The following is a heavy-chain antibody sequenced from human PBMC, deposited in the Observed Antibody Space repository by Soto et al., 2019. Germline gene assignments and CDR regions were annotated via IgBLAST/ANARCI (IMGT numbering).Heavy chain of an antibody. CDR2: TYYRSKWYN. CDR1: GDSVSSNSAA. CDR3: ARGYYDSSGYLGAFDI. V-gene: IGHV6-1*01. D-gene: IGHD3-22*01. Sequence: SQTLSLTCAISGDSVSSNSAAWNWIRQSPSRGLEWLGRTYYRSKWYNDYAVSVKSRITINPDTSKNQFSLQLNSVTPEDTAVYYCARGYYDSSGYLGAFDIWGQGTTVTVSS. J-gene: IGHJ3*02.